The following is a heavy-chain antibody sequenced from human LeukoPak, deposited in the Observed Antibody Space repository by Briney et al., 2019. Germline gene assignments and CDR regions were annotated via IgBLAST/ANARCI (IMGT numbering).Heavy chain of an antibody. D-gene: IGHD2-15*01. Sequence: GGSLRLSCAASGFTFSSYSMNWVRQAPGKGLEWVSAISGSGGSTYYADSVKGRFTISRDNSKNTLYLQMNSLRAEDTAVYYCAKDPEGYCSGGSCYSNYYYGMDVWGQGTTVTVSS. CDR1: GFTFSSYS. V-gene: IGHV3-23*01. CDR2: ISGSGGST. CDR3: AKDPEGYCSGGSCYSNYYYGMDV. J-gene: IGHJ6*02.